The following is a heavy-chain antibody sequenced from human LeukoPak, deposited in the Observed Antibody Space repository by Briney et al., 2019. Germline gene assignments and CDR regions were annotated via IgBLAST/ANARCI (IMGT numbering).Heavy chain of an antibody. D-gene: IGHD3/OR15-3a*01. J-gene: IGHJ4*02. CDR3: VLYDFPSDY. Sequence: GGSLRLSCAASGLTFSKYWMHWVRQAPGEGLMWVGRIHRDDFSTIYADSVKGRFTISRDNAKNTLYLQMSSLRAEDTAVYYCVLYDFPSDYWGQGTLVTVSS. CDR1: GLTFSKYW. V-gene: IGHV3-74*01. CDR2: IHRDDFST.